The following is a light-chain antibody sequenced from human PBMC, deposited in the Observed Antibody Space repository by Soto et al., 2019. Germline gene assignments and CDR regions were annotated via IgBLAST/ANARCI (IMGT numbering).Light chain of an antibody. V-gene: IGKV3-15*01. CDR3: QQYNKWPLT. Sequence: EIVMTQSPATLSVSPGERATLSCRASQSVYSTLAWYQQKPGQAPSLLIYHASTRATGIPARFSGSGSGTEFTLTSSRLQSEDFAVYYCQQYNKWPLTFGGGTKLEIK. CDR1: QSVYST. J-gene: IGKJ4*01. CDR2: HAS.